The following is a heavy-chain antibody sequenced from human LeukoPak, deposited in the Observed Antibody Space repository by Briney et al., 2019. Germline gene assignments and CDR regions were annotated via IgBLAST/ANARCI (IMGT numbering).Heavy chain of an antibody. CDR2: ISSSSSYI. V-gene: IGHV3-21*01. D-gene: IGHD5-18*01. J-gene: IGHJ3*02. CDR3: AIDRPSDTAMVWGAFDI. Sequence: GGSLRLSCAASGFTFSSYSMNWVRQAPGKGLEWVSSISSSSSYIYYADSVKGRFTISRDNAKNSLYLQMNSLRAEDTAVYYCAIDRPSDTAMVWGAFDIWGQGTMVTVSS. CDR1: GFTFSSYS.